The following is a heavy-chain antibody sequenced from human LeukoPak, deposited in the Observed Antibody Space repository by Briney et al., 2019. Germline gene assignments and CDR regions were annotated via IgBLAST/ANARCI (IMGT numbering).Heavy chain of an antibody. J-gene: IGHJ4*02. Sequence: PGGSLRLSCAASGFTFSSYAMSWVRQTPGKGLEWVSAISGSGGSTYHADSVKGRFTISRDNSKNTLYMQMNSLRAEDTAVYYCVRKADYSNYGLDYWGQGTLVTVSS. CDR1: GFTFSSYA. CDR3: VRKADYSNYGLDY. D-gene: IGHD4-4*01. CDR2: ISGSGGST. V-gene: IGHV3-23*01.